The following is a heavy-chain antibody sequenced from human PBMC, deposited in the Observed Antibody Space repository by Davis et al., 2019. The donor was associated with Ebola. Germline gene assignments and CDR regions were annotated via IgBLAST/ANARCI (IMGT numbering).Heavy chain of an antibody. CDR2: ISSSSSYI. D-gene: IGHD5-12*01. V-gene: IGHV3-21*01. CDR1: GFTFSSYS. CDR3: ATAQGGYDWGDY. J-gene: IGHJ4*02. Sequence: GESLKISCAASGFTFSSYSMNWVRQAPGKGLEWVSSISSSSSYIYYADSVKGRFTISRDNAKNSLYLQMNSLRAEDTAVYYCATAQGGYDWGDYWGQGTLVTVSS.